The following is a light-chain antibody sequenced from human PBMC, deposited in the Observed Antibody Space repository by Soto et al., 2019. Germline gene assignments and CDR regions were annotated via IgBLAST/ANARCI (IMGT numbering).Light chain of an antibody. J-gene: IGLJ2*01. Sequence: QSALTQPASVSGSPGQSITISCTGTSSDVGGYEYVSWYQQHPGKTPKLVIFDVSQRPSFVSNRFSGSKSGNTASLTISGLQAEDEADYYCSSYTSRTTLIFGGGTKVTVL. CDR1: SSDVGGYEY. CDR2: DVS. V-gene: IGLV2-14*03. CDR3: SSYTSRTTLI.